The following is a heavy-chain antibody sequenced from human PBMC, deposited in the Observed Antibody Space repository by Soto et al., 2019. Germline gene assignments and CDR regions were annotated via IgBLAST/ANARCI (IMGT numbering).Heavy chain of an antibody. Sequence: SETLSLTCTVSGGSTSNYCWSWLRQPPGKGLEWIGYICYSGSTNYNPSLKTRVIISLDTSKNQFSLKLDSVTAADTAVYYCARHHNYCSSTSCSYIRAFDIWGQGTMVTVSS. D-gene: IGHD2-2*01. CDR1: GGSTSNYC. J-gene: IGHJ3*02. CDR2: ICYSGST. CDR3: ARHHNYCSSTSCSYIRAFDI. V-gene: IGHV4-59*01.